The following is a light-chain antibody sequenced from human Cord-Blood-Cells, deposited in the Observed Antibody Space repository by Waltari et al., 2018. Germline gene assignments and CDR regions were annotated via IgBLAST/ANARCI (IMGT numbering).Light chain of an antibody. CDR3: CSYAGSLWV. V-gene: IGLV2-23*01. CDR2: EGS. Sequence: QSALTQPASVSGSPGQSITISCTGTSSDVGSYNLVSWYQQHPGKAPKPMIYEGSKRPSGVSNRFSGSKSCNTASLTISGLQAEDEADYYCCSYAGSLWVFGGGTKLTVL. CDR1: SSDVGSYNL. J-gene: IGLJ3*02.